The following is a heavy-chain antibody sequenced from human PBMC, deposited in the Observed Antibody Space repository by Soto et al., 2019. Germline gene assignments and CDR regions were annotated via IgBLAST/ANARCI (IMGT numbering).Heavy chain of an antibody. CDR2: IYHSGST. D-gene: IGHD6-13*01. CDR1: GGSISSGGYS. Sequence: SETLSLTCAVSGGSISSGGYSWSWIRQPPGKGLEWIGYIYHSGSTYYNPSLKSRVTISVDRSKNQFSLKLSSVTAADTAVYYCDRARIAAAGLLFDYWGQGTLVTVSS. V-gene: IGHV4-30-2*01. J-gene: IGHJ4*02. CDR3: DRARIAAAGLLFDY.